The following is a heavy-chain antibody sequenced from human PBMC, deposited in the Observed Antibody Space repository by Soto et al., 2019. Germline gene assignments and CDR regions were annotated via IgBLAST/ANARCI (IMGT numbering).Heavy chain of an antibody. V-gene: IGHV3-9*01. D-gene: IGHD6-19*01. CDR1: GFTFDDYA. CDR3: AKDSQGGRWLVLSI. Sequence: GGSLRLSCAASGFTFDDYAMHWVRQAPGKGLEWVSGISWNSGSIGYADSVKGRFTISRDNAKNSLYLQMNSLRAEDTALYYCAKDSQGGRWLVLSIWGQGTMVTVSS. J-gene: IGHJ3*02. CDR2: ISWNSGSI.